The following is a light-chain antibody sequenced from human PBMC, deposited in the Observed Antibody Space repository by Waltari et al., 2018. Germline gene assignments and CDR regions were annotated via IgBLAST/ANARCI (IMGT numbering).Light chain of an antibody. CDR2: AAS. CDR3: QQVNTYSWT. J-gene: IGKJ1*01. V-gene: IGKV1-9*01. CDR1: RGISSY. Sequence: IHLTQSPSYLSASVGARVTTTCRASRGISSYLAWYQQKPGKAPKLLIYAASTLQSGVPLRFSGSGSGTEFTLTISSLQPEDFATYYCQQVNTYSWTFGQGTKVEIK.